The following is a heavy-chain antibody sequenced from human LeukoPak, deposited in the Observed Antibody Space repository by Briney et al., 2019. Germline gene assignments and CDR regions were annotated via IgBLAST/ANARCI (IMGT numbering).Heavy chain of an antibody. J-gene: IGHJ4*02. D-gene: IGHD2-21*02. V-gene: IGHV3-21*01. CDR2: ISSSSYI. CDR1: GFTFSSYS. Sequence: KPGGSLRLSCAASGFTFSSYSMDWVRQAPGKGLEWVSSISSSSYIYYADSVKGRFTISRDNAKNSLYLQMNSLRAEDTAVYYCARLAGDYYSILWGQGTLVTVSS. CDR3: ARLAGDYYSIL.